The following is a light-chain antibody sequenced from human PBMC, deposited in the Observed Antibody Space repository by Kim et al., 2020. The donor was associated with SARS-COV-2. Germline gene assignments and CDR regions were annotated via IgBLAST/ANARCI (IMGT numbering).Light chain of an antibody. CDR1: KLGDKY. V-gene: IGLV3-1*01. CDR3: QAWDSSTPTYV. Sequence: SYELTQPPSVSVSPGQTASITCSGDKLGDKYACWYQQKPGQSPVLVIYQDSQRPSGIPERFSGSNSGNTATLTISGTQAMDEADYYCQAWDSSTPTYVFG. J-gene: IGLJ1*01. CDR2: QDS.